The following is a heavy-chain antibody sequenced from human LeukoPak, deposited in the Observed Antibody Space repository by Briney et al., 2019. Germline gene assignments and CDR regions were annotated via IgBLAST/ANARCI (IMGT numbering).Heavy chain of an antibody. CDR1: GGSVNSDY. D-gene: IGHD3-16*01. Sequence: PSETLSLTCTVSGGSVNSDYWNRIRQPPGKGLEWIGYTYYSGSTNYNPSLRGRVTISVDTSKNQFSPKLNSVTAADTAVYYCARYDDAFDIWGQGTMVTVSS. V-gene: IGHV4-59*02. CDR2: TYYSGST. J-gene: IGHJ3*02. CDR3: ARYDDAFDI.